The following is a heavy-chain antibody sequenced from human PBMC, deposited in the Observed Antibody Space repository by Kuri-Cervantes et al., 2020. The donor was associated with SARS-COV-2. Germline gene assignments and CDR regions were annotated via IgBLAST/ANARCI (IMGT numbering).Heavy chain of an antibody. CDR3: ARYYGDYDGYFDY. Sequence: GESLKISCAASGFTLSSYAMHWVPQAPGKGLEWVAVISYDGSNKYYADSVKGRFTISRDKSKNTLYLQMNILRAEDAAVYYCARYYGDYDGYFDYWGQGTLVTVSS. D-gene: IGHD4-17*01. CDR1: GFTLSSYA. CDR2: ISYDGSNK. V-gene: IGHV3-30*04. J-gene: IGHJ4*02.